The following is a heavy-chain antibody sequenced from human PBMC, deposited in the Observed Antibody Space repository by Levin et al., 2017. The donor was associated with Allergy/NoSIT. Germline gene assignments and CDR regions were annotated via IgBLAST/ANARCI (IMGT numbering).Heavy chain of an antibody. Sequence: SETLSLTCAVYGGSFSGYYWSWIRQPPGKGLEWIGEINHSGSTNYNPSLKSRVTISVDTSKNQFSLKLSSVTAADTAVYYCARGRARIQLWSTPEPLYYFDYWGQGTLVTVSS. CDR2: INHSGST. CDR1: GGSFSGYY. CDR3: ARGRARIQLWSTPEPLYYFDY. D-gene: IGHD5-18*01. J-gene: IGHJ4*02. V-gene: IGHV4-34*01.